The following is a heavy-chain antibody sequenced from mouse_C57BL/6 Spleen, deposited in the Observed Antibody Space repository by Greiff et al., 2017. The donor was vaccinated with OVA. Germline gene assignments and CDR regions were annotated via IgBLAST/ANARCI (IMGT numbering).Heavy chain of an antibody. CDR1: GYAFTNYL. CDR2: INPGSGGT. V-gene: IGHV1-54*01. D-gene: IGHD2-1*01. CDR3: SRLVYYGIYEGAMDY. J-gene: IGHJ4*01. Sequence: QVQLKQSGAELVRPGTSVKVSCKASGYAFTNYLIEWVKQRPGQGLEWIGVINPGSGGTNYNNKFKGKATLTADKSSSTAYMQLSSLTSEDSAVSFCSRLVYYGIYEGAMDYWGQGTSVTVSS.